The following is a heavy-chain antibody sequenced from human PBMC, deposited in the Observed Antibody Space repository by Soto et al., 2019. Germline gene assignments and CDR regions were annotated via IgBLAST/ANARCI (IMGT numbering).Heavy chain of an antibody. V-gene: IGHV3-15*07. Sequence: EAELVESGGGLVKPGGSLTLSCAASGFSFKNAWMNWVRQAPGKGLEWVGRIKNKNDGGTTDYAAFVQGRFTISRDAPENTLYLHMTGLKTEDTAVYFCTGLWFGEIYNYWGQVSLVNDAS. CDR3: TGLWFGEIYNY. J-gene: IGHJ4*01. CDR1: GFSFKNAW. CDR2: IKNKNDGGTT. D-gene: IGHD3-10*01.